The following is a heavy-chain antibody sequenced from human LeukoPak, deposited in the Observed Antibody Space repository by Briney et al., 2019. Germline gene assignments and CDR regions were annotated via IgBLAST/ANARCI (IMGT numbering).Heavy chain of an antibody. CDR2: INWNGGST. Sequence: PGGSLRLSCAASGFTFDDYGMSWVRQAPGKGREGVCGINWNGGSTVYADSVKGRFTICRDNAKKSLYLEMNRLRDEDTALYDCASWLIPPARPARYWPQGTLVTVSS. CDR1: GFTFDDYG. V-gene: IGHV3-20*01. J-gene: IGHJ1*01. D-gene: IGHD6-6*01. CDR3: ASWLIPPARPARY.